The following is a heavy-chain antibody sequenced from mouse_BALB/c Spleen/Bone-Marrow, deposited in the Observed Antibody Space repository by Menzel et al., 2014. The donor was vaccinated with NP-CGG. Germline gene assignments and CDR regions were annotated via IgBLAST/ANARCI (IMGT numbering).Heavy chain of an antibody. CDR2: IDPANGNT. CDR3: ARYGNYCYAMDY. J-gene: IGHJ4*01. CDR1: GFNIKDTY. V-gene: IGHV14-3*02. Sequence: EVMLVESGAELVKPGASVKLSCTASGFNIKDTYMHWVKQRPEQGLEWIGRIDPANGNTKYDPKFQGKATITADTSSNTAYLQLSSLTSEDTAVYYCARYGNYCYAMDYWGQGTSGTVSS. D-gene: IGHD2-1*01.